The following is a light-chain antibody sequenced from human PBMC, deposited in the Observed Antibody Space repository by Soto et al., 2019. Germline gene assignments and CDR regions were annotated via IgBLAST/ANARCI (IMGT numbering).Light chain of an antibody. J-gene: IGKJ4*01. CDR2: DAV. V-gene: IGKV3-11*01. CDR3: QQRWTWPLT. CDR1: QSVKNF. Sequence: EIVLTQSPATLSLSPGERATLSCRASQSVKNFLAWYQQKPGQAPRLLIFDAVSRATGIPPRFSGSGSGTDFNLTITGLEPEDFAVYYCQQRWTWPLTFGGGTRVEIK.